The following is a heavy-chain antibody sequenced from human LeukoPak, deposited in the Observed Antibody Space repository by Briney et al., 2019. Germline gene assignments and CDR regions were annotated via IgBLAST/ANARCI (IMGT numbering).Heavy chain of an antibody. CDR2: FDPEDGET. Sequence: GSVKVSCKVSGYTLTELSMHWVRQAPGKGLEWMGGFDPEDGETIYAQKFQGRVTMTEDTSTDTAYMELSSLRSEDTAVYYCATGGYDSSGLYLDYWGQGTLVTVSS. CDR1: GYTLTELS. J-gene: IGHJ4*02. D-gene: IGHD3-22*01. V-gene: IGHV1-24*01. CDR3: ATGGYDSSGLYLDY.